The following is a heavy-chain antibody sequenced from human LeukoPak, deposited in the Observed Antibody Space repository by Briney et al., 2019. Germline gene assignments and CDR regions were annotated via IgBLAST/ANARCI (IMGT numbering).Heavy chain of an antibody. J-gene: IGHJ4*02. V-gene: IGHV3-23*01. CDR3: AKTYDSSGYYLFDY. D-gene: IGHD3-22*01. CDR2: ISGSGGST. CDR1: GFTFSSYA. Sequence: GGSLRLSCAASGFTFSSYAMSWVRQAPGKGLEWVSAISGSGGSTYYADSAKGRLTISRDNSKNTLYLQMNSLRAEDTAVYYCAKTYDSSGYYLFDYWGQGNLVTVSS.